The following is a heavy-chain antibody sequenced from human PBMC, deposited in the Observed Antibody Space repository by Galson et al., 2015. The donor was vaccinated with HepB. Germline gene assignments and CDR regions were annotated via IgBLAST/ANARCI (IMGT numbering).Heavy chain of an antibody. CDR3: ARGAKRPDCNGGSCVNDY. CDR2: ISGYNGNT. Sequence: SVKVSCKASGYIFRNFGISWVRQAPGQGLEWMGWISGYNGNTNHAQKIQGRVTMTMDTTTSTVYMELRSLRSDDTAVYYCARGAKRPDCNGGSCVNDYWGQGTLVTVAS. CDR1: GYIFRNFG. D-gene: IGHD2-15*01. V-gene: IGHV1-18*04. J-gene: IGHJ4*02.